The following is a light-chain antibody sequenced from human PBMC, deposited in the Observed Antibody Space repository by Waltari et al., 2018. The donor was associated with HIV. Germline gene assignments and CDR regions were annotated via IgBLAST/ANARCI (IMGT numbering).Light chain of an antibody. CDR3: QQYFRIPPT. CDR2: WAS. CDR1: RSILYSSDNRNY. V-gene: IGKV4-1*01. J-gene: IGKJ4*01. Sequence: DIVMTQSPDSLPVSLGERATINCPPSRSILYSSDNRNYLAWYQQKPRQPPKLLISWASTRESGVPDRFSGGGSGTDFTLTITRLQAEDVAVYHCQQYFRIPPTFGGGTKVEIK.